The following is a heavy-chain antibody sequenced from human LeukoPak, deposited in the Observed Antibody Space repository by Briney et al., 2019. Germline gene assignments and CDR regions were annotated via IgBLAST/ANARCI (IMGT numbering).Heavy chain of an antibody. D-gene: IGHD5-18*01. CDR2: SNPNSGGT. CDR3: ARDSSPAMVPPSYYYYMDV. J-gene: IGHJ6*03. CDR1: GYTFTCYY. V-gene: IGHV1-2*02. Sequence: ASVTVSCKASGYTFTCYYIHWGRQAPAQGLELMGLSNPNSGGTNYAQKFQGRVTMTRDKSISTAYMELSRLRSDDTAVYYCARDSSPAMVPPSYYYYMDVWGKGTTVTVSS.